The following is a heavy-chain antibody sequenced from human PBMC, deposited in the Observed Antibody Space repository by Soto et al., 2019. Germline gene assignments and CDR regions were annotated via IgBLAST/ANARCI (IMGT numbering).Heavy chain of an antibody. CDR2: MNSDGSII. CDR3: ATAEVDY. V-gene: IGHV3-74*01. CDR1: GYTFGNHW. J-gene: IGHJ4*02. Sequence: GSLLLPCSVAGYTFGNHWMHWVRQAPGKGLEWVSLMNSDGSIINYADSMKGRLTVSRDNAKNTLYLQMNSLRVEDTAVYYCATAEVDYWGPGTLVTVSS.